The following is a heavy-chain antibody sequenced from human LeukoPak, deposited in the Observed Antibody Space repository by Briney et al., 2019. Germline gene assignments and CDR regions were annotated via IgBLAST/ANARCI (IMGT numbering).Heavy chain of an antibody. CDR1: GGSISSSSYY. CDR2: IYYSGST. V-gene: IGHV4-39*01. CDR3: ARGFAVTTKVVDYFDY. D-gene: IGHD4-17*01. Sequence: SETLSLTCTVSGGSISSSSYYWGWIRQPPGKGLEWIGSIYYSGSTYYNPSLKSRVTISVDTSKNQFSLKLSSVTAADTAVYYCARGFAVTTKVVDYFDYWGQGTLVTVSS. J-gene: IGHJ4*02.